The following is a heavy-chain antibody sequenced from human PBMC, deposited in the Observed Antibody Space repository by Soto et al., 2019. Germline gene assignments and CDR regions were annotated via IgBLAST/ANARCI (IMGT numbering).Heavy chain of an antibody. Sequence: EVHLLESGGGLVQPGGSLRLSCAASGFTFSRSAMSWVRQAAGKGLEWVSGISATSASTFYADSVKGRFTISRDNSKNTLYLQLNSLRAADTAVYYCAKDSMAVIGTSTRGYYGMDVWGQGTTVTVSS. V-gene: IGHV3-23*01. CDR1: GFTFSRSA. J-gene: IGHJ6*02. CDR3: AKDSMAVIGTSTRGYYGMDV. CDR2: ISATSAST. D-gene: IGHD2-21*01.